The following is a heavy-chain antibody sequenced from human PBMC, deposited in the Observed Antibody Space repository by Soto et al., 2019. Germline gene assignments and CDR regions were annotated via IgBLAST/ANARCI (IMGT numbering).Heavy chain of an antibody. D-gene: IGHD3-16*01. Sequence: EVQLVESGGGLVQPGGSLRLSCAASGFTVSSNYMSWVRQAPGKGLEWVSNIYSGGSTYYADSVKGRFTISRDNSKNTLYLQMNSLRAEDTAVYYCARETMITFGGVQYFDYWGQGTLVTVSS. J-gene: IGHJ4*02. CDR3: ARETMITFGGVQYFDY. CDR1: GFTVSSNY. CDR2: IYSGGST. V-gene: IGHV3-66*01.